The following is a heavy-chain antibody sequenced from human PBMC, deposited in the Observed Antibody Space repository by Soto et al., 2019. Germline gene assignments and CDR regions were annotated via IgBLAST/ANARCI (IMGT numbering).Heavy chain of an antibody. V-gene: IGHV1-24*01. D-gene: IGHD3-10*01. CDR1: GYTLTELS. J-gene: IGHJ4*02. CDR2: FDPEDGET. Sequence: EASVKVSCKVSGYTLTELSMHWVRQAPGKGLEWMGGFDPEDGETIYAQKFQGRVTMTEDTSTDTAYMELSSLRSEDTAVYYCATDLMVRGVSDYWGQGTLVTVSS. CDR3: ATDLMVRGVSDY.